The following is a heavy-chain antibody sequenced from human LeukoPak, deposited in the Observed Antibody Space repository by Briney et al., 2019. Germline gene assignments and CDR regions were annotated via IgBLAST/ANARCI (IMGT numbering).Heavy chain of an antibody. CDR3: ARRRDCSSTSCSHYYYYGMDV. J-gene: IGHJ6*02. CDR1: GGTFSSYA. D-gene: IGHD2-2*01. CDR2: IIPILSIA. V-gene: IGHV1-69*04. Sequence: SVKVSCKASGGTFSSYAISWVRQAPGQGLEWMGRIIPILSIANYAQKFQGRVTITADKSTSTAYMELSSLRSEDTAVYYCARRRDCSSTSCSHYYYYGMDVWGQGTTVTVSS.